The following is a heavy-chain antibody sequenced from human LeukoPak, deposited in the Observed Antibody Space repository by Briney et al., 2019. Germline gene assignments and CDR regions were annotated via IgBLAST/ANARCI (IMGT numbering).Heavy chain of an antibody. J-gene: IGHJ4*02. Sequence: GGSLRLSCAASGFTFSSYWMSWVRQAPGKGLEWVANIKQDGSEKYYVDSLKGRFTISRDNAKNSLYLQMNSLTAEDTAIYHCARSLRVAVAASYWGQGTLVTVSS. V-gene: IGHV3-7*01. CDR1: GFTFSSYW. CDR2: IKQDGSEK. CDR3: ARSLRVAVAASY. D-gene: IGHD6-19*01.